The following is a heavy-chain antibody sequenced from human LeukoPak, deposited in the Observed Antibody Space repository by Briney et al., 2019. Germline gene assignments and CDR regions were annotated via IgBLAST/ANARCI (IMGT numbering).Heavy chain of an antibody. CDR3: ARKTVTTSSVDQ. J-gene: IGHJ4*02. D-gene: IGHD4-17*01. CDR1: GFTLSSYA. Sequence: PGGSLRLSCAASGFTLSSYAMTWVRQAPGKGLEWVSSISGGDYNTYYADSVKGRFTISRDNSKNTLYLQMNSLRAEDTALYYCARKTVTTSSVDQWGQGTLVTVSS. V-gene: IGHV3-23*01. CDR2: ISGGDYNT.